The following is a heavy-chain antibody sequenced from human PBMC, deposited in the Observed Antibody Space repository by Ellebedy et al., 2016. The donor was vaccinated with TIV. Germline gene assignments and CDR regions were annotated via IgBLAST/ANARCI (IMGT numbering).Heavy chain of an antibody. CDR1: GFTFSDYY. CDR2: ISGSGGST. V-gene: IGHV3-23*01. Sequence: GESLKISXAASGFTFSDYYMSWIRQAPGKGLEWVSAISGSGGSTYYADSVKGRFTISRDNSKNTLYLQMNSLRAEDTAVYYCAKVQDCSGGSCYYYYGMDVWGQGTTVTVSS. J-gene: IGHJ6*02. CDR3: AKVQDCSGGSCYYYYGMDV. D-gene: IGHD2-15*01.